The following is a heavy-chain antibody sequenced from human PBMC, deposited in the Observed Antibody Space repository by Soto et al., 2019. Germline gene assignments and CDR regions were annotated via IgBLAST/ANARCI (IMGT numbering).Heavy chain of an antibody. V-gene: IGHV3-23*01. CDR1: GFTFSSYA. CDR3: ARDIVLMVYAFDY. D-gene: IGHD2-8*01. J-gene: IGHJ4*02. Sequence: LRLSCAASGFTFSSYAMSWVRQAPGKGLEWVSAISGSGGSTYYADSVKGRFTISRDNSKNTLYLQMNSLRAEDTAVYYCARDIVLMVYAFDYWGQGTLVTVSS. CDR2: ISGSGGST.